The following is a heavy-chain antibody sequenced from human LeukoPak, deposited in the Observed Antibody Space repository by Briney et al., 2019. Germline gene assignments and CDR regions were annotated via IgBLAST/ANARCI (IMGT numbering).Heavy chain of an antibody. J-gene: IGHJ4*02. CDR3: ASNMNSGGSRHHGSC. V-gene: IGHV3-21*01. D-gene: IGHD2-15*01. CDR1: GFTFSSYS. CDR2: ISSSSSYI. Sequence: GGSLRLSCAASGFTFSSYSMNWVRQAPGKGLEWVSSISSSSSYIYYADSVKGRFTISRDNAKNSLYLQMNSLRAEDTAVYYCASNMNSGGSRHHGSCWGQGTLATVSS.